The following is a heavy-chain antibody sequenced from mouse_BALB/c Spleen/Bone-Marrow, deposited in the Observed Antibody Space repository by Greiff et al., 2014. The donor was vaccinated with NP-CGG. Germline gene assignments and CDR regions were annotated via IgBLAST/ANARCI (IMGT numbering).Heavy chain of an antibody. J-gene: IGHJ2*01. CDR1: GFNIKDTY. CDR2: IDPANGNT. Sequence: EVKLVESGAELVKPGASVKLSCTASGFNIKDTYMHWVKQRPEQGLEWIGRIDPANGNTKYDPKFQGKATITADTSSNTAYLQLSSLTSEDTAVYYSATYYYGYYFDSWGQGTTLTVSS. CDR3: ATYYYGYYFDS. V-gene: IGHV14-3*02. D-gene: IGHD1-2*01.